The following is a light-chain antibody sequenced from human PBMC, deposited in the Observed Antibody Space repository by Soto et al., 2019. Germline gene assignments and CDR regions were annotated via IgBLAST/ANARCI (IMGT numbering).Light chain of an antibody. CDR1: QSVKGNY. J-gene: IGKJ1*01. Sequence: EIVLTQSPATLSLSPGKRATLSCRASQSVKGNYLAWYQQKPGQAPRLLIYGSFTRAIGIPDRFSGSGSGTDFTLTISRLEPEDFAVYYCQQYGTSPKTFGQVTKVESK. CDR3: QQYGTSPKT. CDR2: GSF. V-gene: IGKV3-20*01.